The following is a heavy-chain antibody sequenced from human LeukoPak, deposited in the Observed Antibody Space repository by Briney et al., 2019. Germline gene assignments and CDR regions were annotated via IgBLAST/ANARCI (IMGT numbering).Heavy chain of an antibody. Sequence: GGSLRLSCAASGFTFSSYSMNWVRQAPGKGLEWVSSISSSSSQIYYADSVKGRFTISRDNAKNSLYLQMNSLRVEDTAVYYCARDRGWGKGDSEWELPNHFDYWGQGTLVTVSS. CDR3: ARDRGWGKGDSEWELPNHFDY. D-gene: IGHD1-26*01. V-gene: IGHV3-21*01. CDR2: ISSSSSQI. CDR1: GFTFSSYS. J-gene: IGHJ4*02.